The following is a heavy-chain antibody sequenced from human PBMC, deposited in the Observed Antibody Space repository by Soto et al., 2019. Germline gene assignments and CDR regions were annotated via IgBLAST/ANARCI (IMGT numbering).Heavy chain of an antibody. D-gene: IGHD5-12*01. CDR1: GASISSGDYF. CDR2: IYDSGSS. J-gene: IGHJ4*02. Sequence: SETLSLTCTVSGASISSGDYFWSWIRQPPGKGLQWIGYIYDSGSSYYNPSLKSRVTMSVDTSKNQFSLKLSSVTAADTAVYYCAREKGYISGPKNFDYWGQGTLVTVSS. V-gene: IGHV4-30-4*08. CDR3: AREKGYISGPKNFDY.